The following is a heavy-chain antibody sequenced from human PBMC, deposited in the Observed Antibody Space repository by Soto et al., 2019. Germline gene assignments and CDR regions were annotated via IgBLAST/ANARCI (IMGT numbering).Heavy chain of an antibody. J-gene: IGHJ5*02. Sequence: QVQLVQSGAEVKKPGASVKISCKASGYTFTRYTMNWVRQATGQRLEWMGWINPDNGNTKASQKFQDRVIITRDTSASTAYMDLSSLRSEDTAGYYCARGIATGQLDPWGQGTLVTVSS. CDR1: GYTFTRYT. CDR3: ARGIATGQLDP. V-gene: IGHV1-3*01. CDR2: INPDNGNT. D-gene: IGHD2-15*01.